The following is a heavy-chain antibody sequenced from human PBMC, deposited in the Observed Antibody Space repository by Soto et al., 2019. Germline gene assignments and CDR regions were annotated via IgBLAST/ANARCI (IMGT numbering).Heavy chain of an antibody. CDR3: ARNLITGTTVWYFDL. Sequence: PSETLSLTCTVAGGSISSGDYYWSGIRQPPGKGLEWIGYIYYSGSTYYNPSLKSRVTISVDTSKNQFSLKLSSVTAADTAVYYCARNLITGTTVWYFDLWGRGTLVTVSS. D-gene: IGHD1-7*01. J-gene: IGHJ2*01. V-gene: IGHV4-30-4*01. CDR2: IYYSGST. CDR1: GGSISSGDYY.